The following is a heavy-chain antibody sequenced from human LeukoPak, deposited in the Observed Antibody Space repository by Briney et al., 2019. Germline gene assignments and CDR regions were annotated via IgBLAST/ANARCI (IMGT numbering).Heavy chain of an antibody. D-gene: IGHD2-2*01. Sequence: GGSLRLSCAASGFTFDDYAMHWVRQAPGKGLEWVSGISWNSGSIGYADSVKGRFTISRDNAKNSLYLQMNSLRAEDTALYYSAKGGCSSTSCYLWFDPWGQGTLVTVSS. CDR1: GFTFDDYA. CDR3: AKGGCSSTSCYLWFDP. J-gene: IGHJ5*02. CDR2: ISWNSGSI. V-gene: IGHV3-9*01.